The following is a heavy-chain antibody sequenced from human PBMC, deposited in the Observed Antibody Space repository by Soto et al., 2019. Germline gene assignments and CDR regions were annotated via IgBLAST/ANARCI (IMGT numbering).Heavy chain of an antibody. Sequence: QVQLQQWGAGLLKPSETLSLTCAVDGGSFSGYYWTWIRQPPGTGLEWIGEINHSGSTNYNPSLKSRVTISVDTSNNQFSLKLTSVTAADTAVYYCARDKITGLFDYWGQGTLVTVSS. CDR1: GGSFSGYY. CDR2: INHSGST. D-gene: IGHD2-8*02. J-gene: IGHJ4*02. CDR3: ARDKITGLFDY. V-gene: IGHV4-34*01.